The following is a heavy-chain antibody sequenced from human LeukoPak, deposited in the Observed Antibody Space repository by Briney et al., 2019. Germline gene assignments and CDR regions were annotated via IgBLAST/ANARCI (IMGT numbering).Heavy chain of an antibody. CDR2: ISTSSSYI. J-gene: IGHJ6*02. Sequence: GGSLRLSCAASGFTFGTFTMNWVRQTPGKGLEWVSSISTSSSYIYYADSVKGRFTVSRDNAKNSLCLQMNSLRAEDTAVYYCAKGDGYYYYGMDVWGQGTTVTVSS. CDR3: AKGDGYYYYGMDV. CDR1: GFTFGTFT. V-gene: IGHV3-21*01.